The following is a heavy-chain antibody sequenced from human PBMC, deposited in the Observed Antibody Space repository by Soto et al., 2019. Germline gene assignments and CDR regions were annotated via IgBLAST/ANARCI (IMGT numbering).Heavy chain of an antibody. D-gene: IGHD1-20*01. CDR1: GFNVGAFA. J-gene: IGHJ4*02. CDR2: ISVSDAFI. CDR3: TRETVAGITGLDY. V-gene: IGHV3-23*01. Sequence: GGSLRLSCAASGFNVGAFAVNWVRQAPGKGLEWVSGISVSDAFIYYADSVRGRFSISRDASENILYLQMNSLGVDDTALYYCTRETVAGITGLDYWGPGTLVTVSS.